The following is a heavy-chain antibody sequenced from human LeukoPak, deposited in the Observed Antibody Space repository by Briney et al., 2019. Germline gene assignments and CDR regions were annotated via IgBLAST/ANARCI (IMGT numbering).Heavy chain of an antibody. CDR2: INSDGSFT. Sequence: GGSLRLSCAASGFTFTTYWMYWVRQAPGKGLVWVSHINSDGSFTNYADSVKGRFTISRDNSKNTLYLQMSSLRAEDTAVYYCAKDWITMVRGVIPPGLDHWGQGTLVTVSS. J-gene: IGHJ4*02. CDR3: AKDWITMVRGVIPPGLDH. CDR1: GFTFTTYW. V-gene: IGHV3-74*01. D-gene: IGHD3-10*01.